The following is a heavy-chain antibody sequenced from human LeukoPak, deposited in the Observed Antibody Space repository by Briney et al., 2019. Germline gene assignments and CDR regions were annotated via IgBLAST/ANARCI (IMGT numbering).Heavy chain of an antibody. CDR2: INLNSGNT. CDR3: ARVTGSIDY. J-gene: IGHJ4*02. D-gene: IGHD1-26*01. Sequence: ASVKVSCKASGYTFTSYDINWVRQATGQGLEWMGWINLNSGNTGYAQNFQGRLTMTRDTSINTAYMELSTLRSEDTAVYYCARVTGSIDYRGQGTLVTVSS. CDR1: GYTFTSYD. V-gene: IGHV1-8*01.